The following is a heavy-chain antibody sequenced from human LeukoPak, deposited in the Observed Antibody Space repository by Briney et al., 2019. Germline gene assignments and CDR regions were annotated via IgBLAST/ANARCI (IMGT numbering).Heavy chain of an antibody. V-gene: IGHV1-8*01. Sequence: GASVKVSCKASGYTFTNYDIIWVRQATGQGHEWVGWMSPSSGKAGYGQKFQGRVTMTRNTSTNTAYMELSSLRSDDTAVYYCAREGDDYVWGSSRSDWFDAWGQGTLVTASS. CDR2: MSPSSGKA. CDR3: AREGDDYVWGSSRSDWFDA. CDR1: GYTFTNYD. J-gene: IGHJ5*02. D-gene: IGHD3-16*02.